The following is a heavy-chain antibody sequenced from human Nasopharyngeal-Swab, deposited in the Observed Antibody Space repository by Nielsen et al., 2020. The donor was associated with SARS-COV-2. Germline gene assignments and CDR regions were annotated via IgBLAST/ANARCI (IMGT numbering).Heavy chain of an antibody. V-gene: IGHV3-66*02. CDR2: IYSGGST. D-gene: IGHD4-17*01. CDR1: GFTVSSNY. Sequence: GESLKISCAASGFTVSSNYMSWVRQAPGKGLERASVIYSGGSTYYADSVKGRFTISRDNSKNTLYLQMNSLRAEDTAVYYCARDGDYTLDYWGQGTLVTVSS. CDR3: ARDGDYTLDY. J-gene: IGHJ4*02.